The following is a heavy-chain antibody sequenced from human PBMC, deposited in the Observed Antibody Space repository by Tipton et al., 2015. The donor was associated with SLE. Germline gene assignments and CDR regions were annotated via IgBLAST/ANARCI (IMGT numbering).Heavy chain of an antibody. D-gene: IGHD2-2*01. J-gene: IGHJ1*01. Sequence: QLVQSGGGLVKPGGSLRLSCAASGFTFSSYSMNWVRQAPGKGLEWVSSISSSSSYIYYADSVKGRFTISRDNAKNSLYLQMNSLRAEDTAVYYCARAGGYCSSTSCYPRRYFQHWGQGTLVTVSS. CDR3: ARAGGYCSSTSCYPRRYFQH. V-gene: IGHV3-21*01. CDR2: ISSSSSYI. CDR1: GFTFSSYS.